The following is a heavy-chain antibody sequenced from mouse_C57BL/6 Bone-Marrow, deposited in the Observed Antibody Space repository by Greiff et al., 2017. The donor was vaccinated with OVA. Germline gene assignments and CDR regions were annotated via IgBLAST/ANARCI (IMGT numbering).Heavy chain of an antibody. Sequence: EVQLQQSGPELVKPGASVKISCKASGYSFTDYNMNWVKQSNGKSLEWIGVINPNYGTTSYNQKFKGKATLTVDQSSSTAYMQLNTLTSADSAVYYSARYTLLRLGYFDVWGTGTTVTVSS. D-gene: IGHD1-1*01. CDR1: GYSFTDYN. V-gene: IGHV1-39*01. CDR2: INPNYGTT. CDR3: ARYTLLRLGYFDV. J-gene: IGHJ1*03.